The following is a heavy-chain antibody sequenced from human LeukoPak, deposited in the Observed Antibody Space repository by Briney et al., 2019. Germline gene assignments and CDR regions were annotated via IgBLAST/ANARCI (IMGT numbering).Heavy chain of an antibody. D-gene: IGHD3-10*01. CDR1: GGTFSSYA. Sequence: GASVKVSCKASGGTFSSYAISWVRQAPGQGLEWMGRIIPILGMANYAQKFQGRVTITADKSTSTAYMELSSLRSEDTAVYYCARDRGSGIEDPDYWGQGTLVTVSS. J-gene: IGHJ4*02. CDR2: IIPILGMA. V-gene: IGHV1-69*04. CDR3: ARDRGSGIEDPDY.